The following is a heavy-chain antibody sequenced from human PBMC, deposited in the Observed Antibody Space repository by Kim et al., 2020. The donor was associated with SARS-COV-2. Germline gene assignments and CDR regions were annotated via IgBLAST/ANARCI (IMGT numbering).Heavy chain of an antibody. V-gene: IGHV3-33*01. CDR3: ARVHRGFGELPYDY. J-gene: IGHJ4*02. D-gene: IGHD3-10*01. Sequence: AASVKGRFTITRDNSKNTLYLQMNSLRAEDTAVNYCARVHRGFGELPYDYWGQGTLVTVSS.